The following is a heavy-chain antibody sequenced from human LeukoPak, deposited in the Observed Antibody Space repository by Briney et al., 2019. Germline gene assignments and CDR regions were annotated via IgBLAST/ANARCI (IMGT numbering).Heavy chain of an antibody. V-gene: IGHV3-23*01. CDR3: ASPAVERRHPSTAFDY. D-gene: IGHD1-1*01. CDR1: GFTFSDYY. J-gene: IGHJ4*02. CDR2: ISGSGGST. Sequence: GGSLRLSCAASGFTFSDYYMSWVRQAPGKGLEWVSAISGSGGSTYYADSVKGRFTISRDNSKNTLYLQMNSLRAEDTAVYYCASPAVERRHPSTAFDYWGQGTLVTVSS.